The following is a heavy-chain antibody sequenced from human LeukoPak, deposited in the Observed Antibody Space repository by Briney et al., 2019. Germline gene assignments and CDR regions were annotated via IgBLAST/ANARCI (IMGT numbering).Heavy chain of an antibody. J-gene: IGHJ4*02. D-gene: IGHD3-22*01. V-gene: IGHV4-39*07. CDR1: GGSISSSSYY. Sequence: SETLSLTGTVSGGSISSSSYYWGWIRQPPGKGLEWIGSIYYSGSTYYNPSLKSRVTISVDTSKNQFSLKLSSVTAADTAVYYCARAAPWGDYYDSGGYFDYWGQGTLDTVSS. CDR3: ARAAPWGDYYDSGGYFDY. CDR2: IYYSGST.